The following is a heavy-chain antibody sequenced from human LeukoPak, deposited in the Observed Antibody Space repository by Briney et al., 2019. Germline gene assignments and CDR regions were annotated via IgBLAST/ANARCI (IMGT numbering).Heavy chain of an antibody. V-gene: IGHV3-74*01. CDR1: GFTFSSYW. D-gene: IGHD2-15*01. Sequence: PGGSLRLSCAGSGFTFSSYWMHWVRQVPGKGLVWVSHINSDGSSTTYADSVKGRFTISRDNAKNTLYLQMNSLRAEDTAVYYCVRLGYCSASRCFGMDVWGQGTTVTVSS. J-gene: IGHJ6*02. CDR3: VRLGYCSASRCFGMDV. CDR2: INSDGSST.